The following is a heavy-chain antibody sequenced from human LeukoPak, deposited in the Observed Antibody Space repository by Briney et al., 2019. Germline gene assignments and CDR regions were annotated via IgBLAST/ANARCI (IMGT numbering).Heavy chain of an antibody. V-gene: IGHV4-39*07. J-gene: IGHJ6*03. Sequence: SETLSLTCTVSGGSIRSNYYWGWVRQPPGKGLEWIGSIYYSGNSYYNPSLKSRVTMSIDTSKNQFSLKVNSVTAADTAVYYCAGLLGYCSGNRCPSSANYYYYMDVWGKGTTVTVSS. CDR1: GGSIRSNYY. D-gene: IGHD2-15*01. CDR2: IYYSGNS. CDR3: AGLLGYCSGNRCPSSANYYYYMDV.